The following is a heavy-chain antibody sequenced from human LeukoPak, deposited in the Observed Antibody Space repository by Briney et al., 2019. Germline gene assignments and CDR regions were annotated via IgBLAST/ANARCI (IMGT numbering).Heavy chain of an antibody. Sequence: GASVKVSCKASGGTFSSYAISWVRQAPGQGLEWMGGIIPIFGTANYAQKFQGRVTITADESTSTAYMELSSLRSEDTAVYYCARDPRGPTGYDNSGRDSFDYWGQGTLVTVSS. CDR1: GGTFSSYA. D-gene: IGHD3-22*01. V-gene: IGHV1-69*13. CDR2: IIPIFGTA. J-gene: IGHJ4*02. CDR3: ARDPRGPTGYDNSGRDSFDY.